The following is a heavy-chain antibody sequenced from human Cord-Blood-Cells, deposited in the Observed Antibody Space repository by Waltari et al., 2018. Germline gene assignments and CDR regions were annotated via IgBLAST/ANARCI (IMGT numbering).Heavy chain of an antibody. CDR1: GLTFSSYS. CDR3: ARDLGYGPPPDY. Sequence: EVQLVESGGGLVQPGGSLRLSCAASGLTFSSYSLTWARQAPRKGLEWVSYISSSSSTIYYADSVKGRFTISRDNAKNSLYLQMNSLRDEDTAVYYCARDLGYGPPPDYWGQGTLVTVSS. D-gene: IGHD5-12*01. CDR2: ISSSSSTI. V-gene: IGHV3-48*02. J-gene: IGHJ4*02.